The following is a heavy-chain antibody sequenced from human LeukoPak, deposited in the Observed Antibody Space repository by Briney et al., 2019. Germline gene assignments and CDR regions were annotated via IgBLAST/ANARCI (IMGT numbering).Heavy chain of an antibody. Sequence: SETLSLTCTVSGGSISSSSYYWGWIRQPPGKGLEWIGSIYYSGSTYYNPSLKSRVTISVDTSKNQFSLKLSSVTAADTAVYYCAREIGSYSRPLDYWGQGTLVTVSS. D-gene: IGHD1-26*01. CDR2: IYYSGST. J-gene: IGHJ4*02. CDR1: GGSISSSSYY. CDR3: AREIGSYSRPLDY. V-gene: IGHV4-39*07.